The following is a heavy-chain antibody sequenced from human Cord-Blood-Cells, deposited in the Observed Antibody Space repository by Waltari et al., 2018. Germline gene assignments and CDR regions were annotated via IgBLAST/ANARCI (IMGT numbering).Heavy chain of an antibody. CDR3: ARVDSSSWLNWFDP. V-gene: IGHV4-34*01. CDR1: GGSFSGYY. Sequence: QVQLQQWGAGLLKPSETLSLTCAVYGGSFSGYYWSWIRQPPGKGLEWIGEINHSGSTNYNPSLKSRFTISVDTSKNQFSLKLSSVTAADTAVYYCARVDSSSWLNWFDPWGQGTLVTVSS. D-gene: IGHD6-13*01. J-gene: IGHJ5*02. CDR2: INHSGST.